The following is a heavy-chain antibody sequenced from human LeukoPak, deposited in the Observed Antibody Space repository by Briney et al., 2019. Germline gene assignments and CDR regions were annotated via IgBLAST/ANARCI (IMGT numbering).Heavy chain of an antibody. J-gene: IGHJ3*02. CDR3: AKAPSQTRFRDAFDI. D-gene: IGHD3-3*01. V-gene: IGHV3-9*01. CDR2: ISWNSGSI. Sequence: PGGSLGLSCAASGFTFDDYAMHWVRQAPGKGLEWVSGISWNSGSIGYADSVKGRFTISRDNAKNSLYLQMNSLRAEDTALYYCAKAPSQTRFRDAFDIWGQGTMVTVSS. CDR1: GFTFDDYA.